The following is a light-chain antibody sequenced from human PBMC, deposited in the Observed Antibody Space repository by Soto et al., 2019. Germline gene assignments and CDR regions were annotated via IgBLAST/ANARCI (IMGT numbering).Light chain of an antibody. CDR3: CSYAGSYTWV. V-gene: IGLV2-11*01. CDR1: SSDVGGYNY. J-gene: IGLJ3*02. Sequence: QSALTQPRSVSGSPGQSVTISCTGTSSDVGGYNYVSWYQQHPGKAPKLVIYDVSHRPSGVPDRFSGSKSGNTASLTISGLQTDYDGDYYCCSYAGSYTWVFGGGTKLTVL. CDR2: DVS.